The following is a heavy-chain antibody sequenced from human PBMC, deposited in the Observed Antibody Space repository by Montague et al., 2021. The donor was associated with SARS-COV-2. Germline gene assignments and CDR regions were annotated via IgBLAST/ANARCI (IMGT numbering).Heavy chain of an antibody. Sequence: SETLSLTCSVSGDSISSYYWSWIRQSPGRGLDWIGHIYYTGSAKYNPSLKSRVSISVDTSRKQFSLNLKSVTAADTAVYYCARAQTSCFLAYCVNYFDYWGQGTLVTVSS. CDR1: GDSISSYY. CDR3: ARAQTSCFLAYCVNYFDY. J-gene: IGHJ4*02. D-gene: IGHD2/OR15-2a*01. CDR2: IYYTGSA. V-gene: IGHV4-59*01.